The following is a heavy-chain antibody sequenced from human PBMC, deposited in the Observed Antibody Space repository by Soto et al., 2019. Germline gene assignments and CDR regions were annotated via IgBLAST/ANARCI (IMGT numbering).Heavy chain of an antibody. Sequence: EVQLVESGGGSAQPGGSLRLSCAASGFTFDDFAMHWVRQTPGKGLEWVAGISWNSNNIDYAGSVKGRFTISRDNAKNSLYLQMSGLRTEDTALYYCANDRTHYYGSGTFFDHWGQGTLVTVSS. D-gene: IGHD3-10*01. CDR2: ISWNSNNI. CDR1: GFTFDDFA. J-gene: IGHJ4*02. V-gene: IGHV3-9*01. CDR3: ANDRTHYYGSGTFFDH.